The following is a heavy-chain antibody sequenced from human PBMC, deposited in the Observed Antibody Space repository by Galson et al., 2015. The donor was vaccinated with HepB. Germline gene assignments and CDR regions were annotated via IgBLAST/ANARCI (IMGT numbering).Heavy chain of an antibody. J-gene: IGHJ4*02. D-gene: IGHD5-18*01. V-gene: IGHV3-23*01. CDR1: GFSFSSCA. Sequence: LRLSCAASGFSFSSCAMGWVRRAPGKGLEWVSSISSSGGSTYYADSVRGRFTISRDNSENTLSLQMNSLRAEDTAVYYCAKGFTGYGWSRFDYWGQGTLVTVSS. CDR2: ISSSGGST. CDR3: AKGFTGYGWSRFDY.